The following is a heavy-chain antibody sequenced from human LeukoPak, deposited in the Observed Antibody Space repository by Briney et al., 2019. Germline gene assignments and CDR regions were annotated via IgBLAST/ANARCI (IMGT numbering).Heavy chain of an antibody. J-gene: IGHJ2*01. Sequence: QAGGSLRLSWAAPGFTFGSYAMSWVRQAPGKGLEWVSTISGSGGSTYYADSVRGRFAISRDNSTLYLQMNSLRAEDTAIYYCAREGYSYDSVATRYFDLWGRGTLVTVSS. V-gene: IGHV3-23*01. CDR2: ISGSGGST. CDR1: GFTFGSYA. D-gene: IGHD5-18*01. CDR3: AREGYSYDSVATRYFDL.